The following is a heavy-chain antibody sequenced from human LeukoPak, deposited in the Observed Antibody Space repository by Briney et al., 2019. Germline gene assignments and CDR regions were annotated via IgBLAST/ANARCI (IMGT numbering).Heavy chain of an antibody. Sequence: GGSLRLSCAASGFTFSDYYMSWLRQAPGKGLEWVSYISSSSSYTNYADSVKGRFTISRDNAKNSLYLQMNSLRAEDTAVYYCSRGHSNYGDYINHLDYWGQGTLVTVSS. CDR2: ISSSSSYT. V-gene: IGHV3-11*05. CDR1: GFTFSDYY. D-gene: IGHD4-17*01. CDR3: SRGHSNYGDYINHLDY. J-gene: IGHJ4*02.